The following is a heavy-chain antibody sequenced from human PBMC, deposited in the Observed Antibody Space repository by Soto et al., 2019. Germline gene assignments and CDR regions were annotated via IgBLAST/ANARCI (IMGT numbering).Heavy chain of an antibody. D-gene: IGHD6-6*01. CDR1: GFTFSVYA. CDR3: XXXXXXXPPLVRFDS. Sequence: EVQLLESGGGLVQPGGSLRLSCGASGFTFSVYAMTWVRQAPGKGLEWVSAISGNGGSTYYADSVKGRFTISRDNSKSTXHLXXXXXXXXXXXXXXXXXXXXXXPPLVRFDSWGQGTLVTVSS. J-gene: IGHJ4*02. CDR2: ISGNGGST. V-gene: IGHV3-23*01.